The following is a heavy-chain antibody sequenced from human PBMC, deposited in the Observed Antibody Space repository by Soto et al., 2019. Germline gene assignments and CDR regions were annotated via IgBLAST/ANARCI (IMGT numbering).Heavy chain of an antibody. V-gene: IGHV4-30-4*01. CDR3: ARDGFLSTMVRRFDP. J-gene: IGHJ5*02. D-gene: IGHD3-10*01. CDR2: IYYSGST. Sequence: SETLSLTCTVSGGSISSGDYYWSWIRQPPGKGLEWIGYIYYSGSTYYNPSLKSRVTISVDTSKNQFSLKLSSVTAADTAVYYCARDGFLSTMVRRFDPWGQGTLVTVSS. CDR1: GGSISSGDYY.